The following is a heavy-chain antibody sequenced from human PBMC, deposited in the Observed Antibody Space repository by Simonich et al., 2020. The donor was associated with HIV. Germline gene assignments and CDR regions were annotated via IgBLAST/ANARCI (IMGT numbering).Heavy chain of an antibody. CDR3: ARGFYQRLYYFDY. CDR1: GGSFSGYY. Sequence: QVQLQQWGAGLLKPSETLSLTCAVYGGSFSGYYWSWTRQPPGKGPECIGEINHSGSTNYNPSLKSRVTISVYTSKNQFSLKLSAVTAADTAVYYCARGFYQRLYYFDYWGQGTLVTVSS. D-gene: IGHD2-2*01. J-gene: IGHJ4*02. V-gene: IGHV4-34*01. CDR2: INHSGST.